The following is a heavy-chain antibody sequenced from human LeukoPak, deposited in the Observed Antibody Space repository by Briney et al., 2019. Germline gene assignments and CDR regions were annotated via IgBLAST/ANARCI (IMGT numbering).Heavy chain of an antibody. Sequence: PGGSLRLSCVGSGFTLNSHAMSWVRQAPGKGLEWVSGISGTVGGTYYADSVKGRFTISRDNSKNTLYLQMNNLRAEDTAVYYCAKDEEYCSGTHCHRGWFDPWGQGTQVTVSS. CDR2: ISGTVGGT. V-gene: IGHV3-23*01. J-gene: IGHJ5*02. CDR1: GFTLNSHA. D-gene: IGHD2-15*01. CDR3: AKDEEYCSGTHCHRGWFDP.